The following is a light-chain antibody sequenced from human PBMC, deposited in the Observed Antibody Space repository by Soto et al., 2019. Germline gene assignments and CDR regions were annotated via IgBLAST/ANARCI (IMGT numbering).Light chain of an antibody. CDR3: QQYDDWPLT. Sequence: EILMTQSPTTLSVSPGERATLSCRASQSVSSNLAWYQQKPGQAPGLLVYDASTRATDIPARFSGSGSGTDFTLTISSLQFEDFALYYCQQYDDWPLTFGGGTKVEIK. CDR2: DAS. V-gene: IGKV3D-15*01. J-gene: IGKJ4*01. CDR1: QSVSSN.